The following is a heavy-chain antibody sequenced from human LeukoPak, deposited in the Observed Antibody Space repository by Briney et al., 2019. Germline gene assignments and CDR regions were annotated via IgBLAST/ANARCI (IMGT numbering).Heavy chain of an antibody. J-gene: IGHJ3*02. CDR1: GFTFSHYA. D-gene: IGHD6-19*01. V-gene: IGHV3-23*01. CDR2: ISGSGGST. Sequence: PGGSLRLSCAASGFTFSHYAMSWVRQAPGKGLEWVSGISGSGGSTYYADSVRGRFTISRDNSKDTLYLQMNSLRAEDTAVYYCARDRYSSGWYGAFDIWGQGTMVTVSS. CDR3: ARDRYSSGWYGAFDI.